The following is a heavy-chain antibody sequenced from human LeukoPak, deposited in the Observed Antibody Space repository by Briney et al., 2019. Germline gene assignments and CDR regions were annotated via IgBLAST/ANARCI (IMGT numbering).Heavy chain of an antibody. CDR3: AKGANKVGSGSSLHYYYMDV. Sequence: PGGSLRLSCAASGFTFSSYAMSWVRQAPGKGLEWVSAISGSGGSTYYADSVKGRFTISRDNSKNTLYLQMNSLRAEDAAVYYCAKGANKVGSGSSLHYYYMDVWGKGTTVTVSS. V-gene: IGHV3-23*01. CDR1: GFTFSSYA. J-gene: IGHJ6*03. D-gene: IGHD3-10*01. CDR2: ISGSGGST.